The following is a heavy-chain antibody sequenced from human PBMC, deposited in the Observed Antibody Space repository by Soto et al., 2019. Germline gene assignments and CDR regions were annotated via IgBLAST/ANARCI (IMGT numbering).Heavy chain of an antibody. CDR1: GGSISSGGYY. CDR3: ARGEVVPHFDY. Sequence: PSETLSLTCTVSGGSISSGGYYWSWIRQHPGKGLEWIGYIYYSGTTYYNPSLKSRVTISVDTSKNQFSLKLSSVTAADTAVYYCARGEVVPHFDYWGQGTLVTVSS. V-gene: IGHV4-30-4*08. CDR2: IYYSGTT. D-gene: IGHD2-15*01. J-gene: IGHJ4*02.